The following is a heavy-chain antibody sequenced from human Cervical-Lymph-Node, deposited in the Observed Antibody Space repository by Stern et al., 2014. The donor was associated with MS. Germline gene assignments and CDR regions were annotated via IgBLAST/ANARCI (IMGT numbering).Heavy chain of an antibody. V-gene: IGHV3-23*04. D-gene: IGHD3-22*01. CDR1: GFTFSSYA. CDR3: AKGPQYYYDSSDYFDS. J-gene: IGHJ4*02. Sequence: EVQLVESGGGLVQPGGSLRLSCAASGFTFSSYAMGWVRLVPGQGLEWVSATSGSGGSTYYADSVKGRFTISRDNSKNTLYLQMNSLRVEDTAVYYCAKGPQYYYDSSDYFDSWGQGTPVTVSS. CDR2: TSGSGGST.